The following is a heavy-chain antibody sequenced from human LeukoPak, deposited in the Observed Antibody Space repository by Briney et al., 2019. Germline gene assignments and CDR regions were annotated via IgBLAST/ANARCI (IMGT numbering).Heavy chain of an antibody. J-gene: IGHJ5*02. CDR1: GYTFTGYY. Sequence: ASVKVSCKASGYTFTGYYMHWVRQAPGQGLGWMGWINPNSGGTNYAQKFQGRVTMTGDTSISTAYMELSRLRSDDTAVYYCARVGQQLVRNWFDPWGQGTLVTVSS. D-gene: IGHD6-13*01. CDR2: INPNSGGT. V-gene: IGHV1-2*02. CDR3: ARVGQQLVRNWFDP.